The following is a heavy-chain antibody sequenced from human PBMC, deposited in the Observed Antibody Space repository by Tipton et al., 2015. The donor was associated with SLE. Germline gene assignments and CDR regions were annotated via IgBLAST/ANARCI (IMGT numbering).Heavy chain of an antibody. V-gene: IGHV4-39*07. CDR1: GDSISSGSYY. CDR2: IYYSGST. CDR3: ARLGGGYSVDS. J-gene: IGHJ4*02. Sequence: TLSLTCTVSGDSISSGSYYWAWIRQPPGKGPEWIGTIYYSGSTYYYPSLKSRITISIDTSKNQLSLELSSVTAGDTAVYYCARLGGGYSVDSWGQGTLVTVSS. D-gene: IGHD5-12*01.